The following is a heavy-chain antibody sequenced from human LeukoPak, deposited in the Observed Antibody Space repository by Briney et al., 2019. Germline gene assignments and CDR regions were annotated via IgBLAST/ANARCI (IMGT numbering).Heavy chain of an antibody. Sequence: GGSLRLSCAASGFTFDDYGMSWVRQAPGKGLEWVSGINWNGGSTGYADSVKGRLTISRDNAKNSMYLQVNSLRAEDTALYYCASAYYYGSGSYRNAFDIWGQGTMVTVSS. CDR1: GFTFDDYG. CDR3: ASAYYYGSGSYRNAFDI. J-gene: IGHJ3*02. CDR2: INWNGGST. D-gene: IGHD3-10*01. V-gene: IGHV3-20*04.